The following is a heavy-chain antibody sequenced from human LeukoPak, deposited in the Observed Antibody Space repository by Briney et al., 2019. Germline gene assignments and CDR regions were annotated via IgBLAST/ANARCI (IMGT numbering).Heavy chain of an antibody. J-gene: IGHJ3*02. CDR3: ARVRNPVAAGSRDAFDI. Sequence: GASVKVSCKASGYTFTSYYMHWVRQAPGQGLEWMGVINPSGGSTSYAQKFQGRVTMTRDTSTSTVYMELSSLRSEDTAVYYCARVRNPVAAGSRDAFDIWGQGTMVTVSS. CDR1: GYTFTSYY. D-gene: IGHD6-13*01. V-gene: IGHV1-46*01. CDR2: INPSGGST.